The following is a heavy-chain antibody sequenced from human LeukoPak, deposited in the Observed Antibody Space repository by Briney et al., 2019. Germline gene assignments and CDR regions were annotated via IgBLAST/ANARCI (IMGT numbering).Heavy chain of an antibody. Sequence: SETLSPTCSVSGGSISSYYWSWIRQPPGKGLEWIGYIYPSGSTNYNPSLESRVTISVDTSRNQFSLKLRSVTAADTAVFYCARENSGSYREFDYWGQGTLVTVSS. D-gene: IGHD1-26*01. CDR3: ARENSGSYREFDY. CDR2: IYPSGST. CDR1: GGSISSYY. J-gene: IGHJ4*02. V-gene: IGHV4-59*12.